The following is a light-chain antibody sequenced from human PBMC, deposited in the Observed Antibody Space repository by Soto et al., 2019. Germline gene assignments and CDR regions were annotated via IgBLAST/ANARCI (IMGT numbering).Light chain of an antibody. Sequence: EIVLTQSPVTLSLSPGERATLSCRASQSVTSAHLAWYRQKVGQAPRLLIYGASNRATGIPDRFSGSGSGTDFTLTISRLEPEDFAVYYCHQYGDSPQTFGQGTKADIK. CDR3: HQYGDSPQT. J-gene: IGKJ1*01. V-gene: IGKV3-20*01. CDR1: QSVTSAH. CDR2: GAS.